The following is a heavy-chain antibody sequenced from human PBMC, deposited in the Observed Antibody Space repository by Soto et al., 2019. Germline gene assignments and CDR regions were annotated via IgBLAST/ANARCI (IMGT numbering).Heavy chain of an antibody. CDR2: FFHTGTA. CDR3: ARNYGGNSQFFDL. D-gene: IGHD4-17*01. Sequence: QVQLQESGPGLVKPSETLSLTCNVSGDAITRHYWSWIRQSPGKGMEWLVYFFHTGTALYNPSLRSRVSMSVDTSKNQFSLKLTSIIPADTAVYFCARNYGGNSQFFDLWGRGTLVTVSS. J-gene: IGHJ2*01. CDR1: GDAITRHY. V-gene: IGHV4-59*11.